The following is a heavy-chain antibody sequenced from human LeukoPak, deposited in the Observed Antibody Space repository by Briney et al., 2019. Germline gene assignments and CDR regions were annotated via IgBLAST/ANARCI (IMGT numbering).Heavy chain of an antibody. V-gene: IGHV3-48*02. D-gene: IGHD1-26*01. CDR3: ASSGSYRFDY. CDR2: ITASGTAM. Sequence: GGSLRLSCAASGFTFSIYAMNWVRQAPGKGLEWVSHITASGTAMFYADSVKGRFTISRDNAKNSLYLQMNSLRDEDTAVYYCASSGSYRFDYWGQGTLVTVSS. J-gene: IGHJ4*02. CDR1: GFTFSIYA.